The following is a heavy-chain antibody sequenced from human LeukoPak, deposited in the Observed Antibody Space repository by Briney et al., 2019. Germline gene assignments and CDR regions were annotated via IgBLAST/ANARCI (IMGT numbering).Heavy chain of an antibody. Sequence: GGSLRLSCAASGFTFSSYSMNWVRQAPGKGLEWVSYISSSNTIYYADSVKGRFTISRDNAKNSLYLQMNSLRAEDTAVYYCARDSPIQDYYDSSGYFDYWGQGTLVTVSS. CDR3: ARDSPIQDYYDSSGYFDY. V-gene: IGHV3-48*04. CDR2: ISSSNTI. CDR1: GFTFSSYS. D-gene: IGHD3-22*01. J-gene: IGHJ4*02.